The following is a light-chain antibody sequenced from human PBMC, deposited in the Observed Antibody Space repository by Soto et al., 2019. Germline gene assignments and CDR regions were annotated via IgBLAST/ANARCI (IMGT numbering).Light chain of an antibody. CDR1: QSVSSY. CDR3: QQYYDWPIT. V-gene: IGKV3-11*01. Sequence: IVLTHSPATLSFSPGERATISYGASQSVSSYLAWYQQKPGQAPRLLIYDASNRATGIPARFSGSGSGTDFTLTISSLEPEDFAVYYCQQYYDWPITFGQGTRLEIK. J-gene: IGKJ5*01. CDR2: DAS.